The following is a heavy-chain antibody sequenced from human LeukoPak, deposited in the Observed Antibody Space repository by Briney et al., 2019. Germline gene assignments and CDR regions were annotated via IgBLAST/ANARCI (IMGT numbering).Heavy chain of an antibody. CDR3: ARAVRGDYFDY. V-gene: IGHV4-34*01. CDR1: GGSFSGYY. J-gene: IGHJ4*02. Sequence: SETLSLTCAVYGGSFSGYYWSWIRQPPGKGLEWIGEIDHSGSTNYNPSLKSRVTISVDTSKNQFSLKLSSVTAADTAVYYCARAVRGDYFDYWGQGTLVTVSS. CDR2: IDHSGST. D-gene: IGHD3-16*01.